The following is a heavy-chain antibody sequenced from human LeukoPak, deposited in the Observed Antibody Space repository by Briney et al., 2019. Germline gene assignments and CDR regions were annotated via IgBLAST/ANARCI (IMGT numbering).Heavy chain of an antibody. V-gene: IGHV1-2*02. Sequence: ASVKVSCKASGYTFTGYYMHWVRQAPGQGLGWMGWINPNSGGTNYAQKFQGRVTMTRDTSISTAYMELSRLRSDDTAVYYCARAVPDQYFDWDTDAFDIWGQGTMVTVSS. D-gene: IGHD3-9*01. CDR1: GYTFTGYY. CDR3: ARAVPDQYFDWDTDAFDI. CDR2: INPNSGGT. J-gene: IGHJ3*02.